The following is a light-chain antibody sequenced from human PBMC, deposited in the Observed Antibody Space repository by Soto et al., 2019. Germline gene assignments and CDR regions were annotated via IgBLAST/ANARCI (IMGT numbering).Light chain of an antibody. CDR3: QQYGSSLYT. CDR1: QSVSSSY. Sequence: EIVLTQSPGTLSLSPGERATLSCRASQSVSSSYLAWYQQKPGQAPRLLIYGASSRATGIPYRFSGSGSGTDFTLTISRLEPEDFSGYYCQQYGSSLYTFGQGTKLEIK. J-gene: IGKJ2*01. V-gene: IGKV3-20*01. CDR2: GAS.